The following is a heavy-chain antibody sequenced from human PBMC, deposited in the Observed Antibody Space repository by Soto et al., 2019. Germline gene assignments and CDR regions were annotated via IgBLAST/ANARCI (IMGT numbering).Heavy chain of an antibody. CDR1: GGSFSGYY. D-gene: IGHD2-15*01. CDR3: ARRCSGGSCYTLYYFDY. CDR2: INHSGST. Sequence: SETLSLTCAVYGGSFSGYYWSWIRQLPGKGLEWIGEINHSGSTNYNPSLKSRVTISVDTSKNQFSLKLSSVTAADTAVYYCARRCSGGSCYTLYYFDYWGQGTLVTVSS. J-gene: IGHJ4*02. V-gene: IGHV4-34*01.